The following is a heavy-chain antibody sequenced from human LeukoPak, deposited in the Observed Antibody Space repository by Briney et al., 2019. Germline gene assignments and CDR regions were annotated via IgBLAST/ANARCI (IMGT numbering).Heavy chain of an antibody. D-gene: IGHD3-10*01. V-gene: IGHV4-59*01. CDR1: GGSISSYY. Sequence: SETLSLTCTVSGGSISSYYWSWIRQPAGKGLEWIGYIYYSGSTKYNPSLKSRVTISVDTSKNQLSLKLSPVTAADSAVYYCARDSDASGPWGQGTLVTVSS. CDR3: ARDSDASGP. J-gene: IGHJ5*02. CDR2: IYYSGST.